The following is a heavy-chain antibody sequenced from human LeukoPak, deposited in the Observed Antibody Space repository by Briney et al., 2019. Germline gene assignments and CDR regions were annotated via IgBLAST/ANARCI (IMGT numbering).Heavy chain of an antibody. J-gene: IGHJ2*01. CDR1: GYTFTSYG. V-gene: IGHV1-69*13. D-gene: IGHD2-2*01. CDR2: IIPIFGTP. CDR3: ARRWGPLCSSASCYWRDWYFDL. Sequence: SVKVSCKASGYTFTSYGISWVRQAPGQGLEWMGGIIPIFGTPNYAQKFQGRVTITADESTSTAYMELSSLRSEDTAVYYCARRWGPLCSSASCYWRDWYFDLWGRGTLVTVSS.